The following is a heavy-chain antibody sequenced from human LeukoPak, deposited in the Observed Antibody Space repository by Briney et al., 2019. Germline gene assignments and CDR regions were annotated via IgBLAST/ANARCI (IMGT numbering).Heavy chain of an antibody. CDR1: GFTFSSYW. CDR3: ATLRSDSSGWYYFDY. D-gene: IGHD6-19*01. J-gene: IGHJ4*02. CDR2: IKQDGSEK. Sequence: GGSLRLSCAASGFTFSSYWMSWVRQAPGKGLEWVANIKQDGSEKYYVDSVKGRFTISRDNSKNMLYLQMNSLRTEDTAVYYCATLRSDSSGWYYFDYWGQGTLVTVSS. V-gene: IGHV3-7*01.